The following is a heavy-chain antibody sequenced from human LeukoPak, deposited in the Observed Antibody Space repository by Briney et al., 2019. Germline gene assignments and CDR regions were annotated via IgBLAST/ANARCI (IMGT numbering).Heavy chain of an antibody. CDR2: IIPILGIA. V-gene: IGHV1-69*02. CDR1: GGTFSSYT. J-gene: IGHJ3*02. Sequence: ASAKVSCKASGGTFSSYTMSWVRQAPGQGLEWMGRIIPILGIANYAQKFQGRVTITADKSTSTAYMELSSLRSEDTAVYYCARRSSALDAFDIWGQGTMVTVSS. CDR3: ARRSSALDAFDI. D-gene: IGHD6-25*01.